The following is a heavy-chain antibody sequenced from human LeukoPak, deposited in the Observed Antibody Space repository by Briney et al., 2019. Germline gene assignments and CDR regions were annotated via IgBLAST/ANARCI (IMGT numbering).Heavy chain of an antibody. V-gene: IGHV3-23*01. Sequence: GGSLRLSCAASGFTFDNYRMSWVRQAPGKGMEWVSTVNADGGNTYYADSVKGRFTISRDNSKSTLILQMNSLRVEDTALYYCTKRVKYGGTWDHFADWGQGTLVTVSS. CDR2: VNADGGNT. CDR3: TKRVKYGGTWDHFAD. J-gene: IGHJ4*02. CDR1: GFTFDNYR. D-gene: IGHD1-26*01.